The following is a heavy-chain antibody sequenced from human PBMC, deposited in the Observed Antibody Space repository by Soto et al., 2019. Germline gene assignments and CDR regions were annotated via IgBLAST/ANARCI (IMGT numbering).Heavy chain of an antibody. CDR3: ARVPITAMGIFFDY. CDR2: TYYSGPT. V-gene: IGHV4-59*01. D-gene: IGHD5-18*01. J-gene: IGHJ4*02. Sequence: IWIRQHPGWGLGRIGSTYYSGPTHYNPSLKSRVTISVDTSKNQFSLKLSSVTAADTAVYYCARVPITAMGIFFDYWGQGTPDTV.